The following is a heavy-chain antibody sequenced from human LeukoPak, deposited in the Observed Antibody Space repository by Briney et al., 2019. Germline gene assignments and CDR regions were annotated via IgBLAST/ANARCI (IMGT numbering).Heavy chain of an antibody. Sequence: GGSLRLSCAASGFTFSGYAMSWVRQAPGKGLEWVSVISSGGTPYYADSVKGRFTISRDSSENTLYLQMHSLRAEDTAVYYCARGGAGYAFDYWGQGTLVTVSS. J-gene: IGHJ4*02. CDR3: ARGGAGYAFDY. CDR2: ISSGGTP. CDR1: GFTFSGYA. V-gene: IGHV3-66*02. D-gene: IGHD5-12*01.